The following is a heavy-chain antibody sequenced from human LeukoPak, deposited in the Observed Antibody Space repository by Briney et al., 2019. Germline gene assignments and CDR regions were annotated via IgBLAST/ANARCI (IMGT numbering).Heavy chain of an antibody. V-gene: IGHV1-8*01. D-gene: IGHD3-3*01. Sequence: GASVKVSCKASGYTFTSYDINWVRQATGQGLEWMGWMNPNSGNTGYAQKFQGRATMTRNTSISTAYLELSSLRSEDTAVYYCARVSRYYDFWSAPRPLYYFDYWGQGPLVTVSS. J-gene: IGHJ4*02. CDR2: MNPNSGNT. CDR3: ARVSRYYDFWSAPRPLYYFDY. CDR1: GYTFTSYD.